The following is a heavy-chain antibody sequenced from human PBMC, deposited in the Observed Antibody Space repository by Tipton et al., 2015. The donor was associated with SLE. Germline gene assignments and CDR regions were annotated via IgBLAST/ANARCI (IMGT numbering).Heavy chain of an antibody. V-gene: IGHV4-59*07. D-gene: IGHD4-17*01. CDR1: SGSISSSY. Sequence: TLSLTCTVSSGSISSSYWSWIRQPPGKGLEWIGYIYYSGSTNYNPSLKSRVTISVDTSKNQFSLKLSSVTAADTAVYYCARTTVTTRWFDPWGQGTLVTVSS. CDR3: ARTTVTTRWFDP. J-gene: IGHJ5*02. CDR2: IYYSGST.